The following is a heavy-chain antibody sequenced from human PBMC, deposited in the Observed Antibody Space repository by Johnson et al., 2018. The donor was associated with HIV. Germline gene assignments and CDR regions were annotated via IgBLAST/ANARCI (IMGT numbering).Heavy chain of an antibody. D-gene: IGHD5-24*01. V-gene: IGHV3-30*03. CDR1: GFTFSSYG. CDR3: ARDPKEIKTFDI. J-gene: IGHJ3*02. CDR2: ISYDGSNK. Sequence: QVQLVESGGGEVQPGRSLRLSCAASGFTFSSYGMHWVRQAPGKGLEWVAVISYDGSNKYYADSVKGRFPISRDNSKNTLYLQRNSLRAEDTAVYYCARDPKEIKTFDIWGRGTMVTVSS.